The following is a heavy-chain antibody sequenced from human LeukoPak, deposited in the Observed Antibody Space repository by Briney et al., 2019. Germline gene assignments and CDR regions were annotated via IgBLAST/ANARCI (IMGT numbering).Heavy chain of an antibody. CDR2: IIPIFGTA. J-gene: IGHJ5*02. D-gene: IGHD3-22*01. CDR1: GGTFSSYA. CDR3: ARVLYYYDSSGLNNWFDP. Sequence: SVKVSCKASGGTFSSYAISWVRQAPGQGLEWMGGIIPIFGTANYAQKFQGRVTITADESTSTAYMELSSLRSEDTAVYYCARVLYYYDSSGLNNWFDPWGQGTLVTVSS. V-gene: IGHV1-69*01.